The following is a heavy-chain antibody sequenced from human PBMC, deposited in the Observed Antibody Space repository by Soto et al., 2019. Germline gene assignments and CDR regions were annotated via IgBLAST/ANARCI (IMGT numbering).Heavy chain of an antibody. CDR3: ARDLGEVEGAAGYYFDF. D-gene: IGHD6-13*01. V-gene: IGHV3-48*01. CDR1: EFTFSRYS. CDR2: ISSSSNTI. Sequence: GGSLRLSCAASEFTFSRYSMNWVRQAPGKGLEWVSYISSSSNTIYYADSVKGRFTISRDNAKNSLYLQMNSLRAEDTAVYYCARDLGEVEGAAGYYFDFWGQGTLVTVSS. J-gene: IGHJ4*02.